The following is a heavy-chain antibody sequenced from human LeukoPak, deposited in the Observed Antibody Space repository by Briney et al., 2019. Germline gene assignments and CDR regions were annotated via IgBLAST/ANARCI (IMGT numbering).Heavy chain of an antibody. V-gene: IGHV3-7*01. CDR3: ARDRGYYYDSSGHIDAFDL. CDR1: GFTFSSYW. CDR2: IKQEGSEK. J-gene: IGHJ3*01. D-gene: IGHD3-22*01. Sequence: GGSLRLSCAASGFTFSSYWMSWVRQAPGKGLEGVANIKQEGSEKYYVDSVKGRFTISRDNAKNSLYLQMNSLRAEDTAVYYCARDRGYYYDSSGHIDAFDLWGQGTMVSVSS.